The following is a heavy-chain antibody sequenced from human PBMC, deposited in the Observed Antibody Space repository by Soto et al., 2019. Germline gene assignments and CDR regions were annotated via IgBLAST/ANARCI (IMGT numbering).Heavy chain of an antibody. D-gene: IGHD4-17*01. Sequence: EVQLVQSGAEVKKQGESLKISCQGSGYSFTSRWRGWVRQMPGKGLEWIGIIYPGDSDTSYSPSFQGQVTISADNSISSAYLQWSSPKPSHSATYYWAMRSAYGELDYFGHGTLVAFSS. CDR1: GYSFTSRW. J-gene: IGHJ4*01. V-gene: IGHV5-51*03. CDR3: AMRSAYGELDY. CDR2: IYPGDSDT.